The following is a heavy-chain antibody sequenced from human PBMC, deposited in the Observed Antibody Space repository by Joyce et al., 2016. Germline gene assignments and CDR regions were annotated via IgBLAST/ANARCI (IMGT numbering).Heavy chain of an antibody. Sequence: EVQLVESGGGLVEPGGSLRISCAASGFTFRTSSMSWFRQGPGKGLEWVSASSVDSTYIFYADSVKGRFTVSRDNAKNSLYLQMNTLRAEDTAVFFCARGGLVYDYSMDVWGQGTTVTVSS. D-gene: IGHD2-8*02. J-gene: IGHJ6*02. V-gene: IGHV3-21*02. CDR2: SSVDSTYI. CDR1: GFTFRTSS. CDR3: ARGGLVYDYSMDV.